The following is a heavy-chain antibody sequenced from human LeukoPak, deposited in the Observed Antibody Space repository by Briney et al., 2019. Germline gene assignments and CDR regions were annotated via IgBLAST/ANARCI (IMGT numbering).Heavy chain of an antibody. CDR1: GFTFSSYE. V-gene: IGHV3-21*01. J-gene: IGHJ6*03. Sequence: GGSLRLSCAASGFTFSSYEMNWVRQAPGKGLEWVSSISSSSSYIYYADSVKGRFTISRDNAKNSLYLQMNSLRAEDTAVYYCARDGDYYYMDVWGKGTTVTVSS. D-gene: IGHD3-16*01. CDR3: ARDGDYYYMDV. CDR2: ISSSSSYI.